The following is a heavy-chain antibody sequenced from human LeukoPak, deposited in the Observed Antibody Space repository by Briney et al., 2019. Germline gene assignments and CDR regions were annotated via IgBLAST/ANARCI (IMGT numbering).Heavy chain of an antibody. CDR2: ISTSGST. D-gene: IGHD6-19*01. CDR3: ARYGGGIAVAAFYFDQ. Sequence: PSETLSLTCTVSGGSISSYYWSWIRQPAGKGLEWIGRISTSGSTNYNPSLRSRVTMSVDPSKNQFSLKLSSVTAADTAVYYCARYGGGIAVAAFYFDQWGQGTLVTVSS. CDR1: GGSISSYY. V-gene: IGHV4-4*07. J-gene: IGHJ4*02.